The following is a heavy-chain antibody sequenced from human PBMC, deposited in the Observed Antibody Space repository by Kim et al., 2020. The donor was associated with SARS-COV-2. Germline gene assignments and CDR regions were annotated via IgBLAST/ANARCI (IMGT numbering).Heavy chain of an antibody. CDR2: IWYDGSNK. J-gene: IGHJ3*02. V-gene: IGHV3-33*01. CDR3: VRDLSGYSSSSSAFDI. Sequence: GGSLRLSCAVSGFTFSSYGMHWVRQAPGKGLEWVAVIWYDGSNKYYVDSVKGRFTISRDNSKNTLYLQMNSLRAEDTAIYYCVRDLSGYSSSSSAFDIWGQGTMVTVSS. D-gene: IGHD6-6*01. CDR1: GFTFSSYG.